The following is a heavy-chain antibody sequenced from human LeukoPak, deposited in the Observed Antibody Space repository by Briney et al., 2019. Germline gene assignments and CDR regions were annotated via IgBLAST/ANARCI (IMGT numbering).Heavy chain of an antibody. D-gene: IGHD2-21*01. V-gene: IGHV4-38-2*02. CDR3: ARNLAGHFGGFYFVD. J-gene: IGHJ4*02. Sequence: SETLSLTCTVSGYSISSGYYCGWIRHPPRRRVEWGGGISHSGSTYYNPSLKSRVTISVHTSKTQFSLNLSSVTAADTAVYYCARNLAGHFGGFYFVDWGQRALGPVSS. CDR1: GYSISSGYY. CDR2: ISHSGST.